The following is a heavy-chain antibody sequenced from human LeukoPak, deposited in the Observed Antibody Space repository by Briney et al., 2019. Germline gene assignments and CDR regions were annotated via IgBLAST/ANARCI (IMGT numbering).Heavy chain of an antibody. Sequence: SETLSLTCTVSGASMSNYSCSWIRQPPGKELDWIGYIYYSGSTSYNPSLKSRVTISEDTSKNQFSLKLSSVTAADTAVYYCARSVVLYYFDYWGQGILVTVSS. J-gene: IGHJ4*02. CDR1: GASMSNYS. V-gene: IGHV4-59*01. CDR2: IYYSGST. D-gene: IGHD2-2*01. CDR3: ARSVVLYYFDY.